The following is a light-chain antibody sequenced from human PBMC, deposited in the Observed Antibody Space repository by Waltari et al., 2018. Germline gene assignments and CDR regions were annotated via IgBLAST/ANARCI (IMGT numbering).Light chain of an antibody. CDR1: QILSSN. J-gene: IGKJ1*01. CDR3: QERGRT. Sequence: IVMTQSPATLSVSPGEGATLSCKASQILSSNLAWYQQKPGQLPRLRIYGASTRATGIPARFSGSGSGTEFTLTISSLQAEDFAVYYCQERGRTFGQGTKVEIK. V-gene: IGKV3-15*01. CDR2: GAS.